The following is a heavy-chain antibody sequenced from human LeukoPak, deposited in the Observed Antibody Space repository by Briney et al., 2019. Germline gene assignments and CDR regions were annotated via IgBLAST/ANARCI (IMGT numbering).Heavy chain of an antibody. CDR3: ARGGASSIAGNEGFDY. Sequence: ASVKVSCXASGYTFTSYDINWVRQATGQGLEWMGWMNPNSGNTGYAQKFQGRVTITRNTSISTAYMELSSLRSEDTAVYYCARGGASSIAGNEGFDYWGQGTLVTVSS. CDR2: MNPNSGNT. V-gene: IGHV1-8*03. J-gene: IGHJ4*02. D-gene: IGHD6-6*01. CDR1: GYTFTSYD.